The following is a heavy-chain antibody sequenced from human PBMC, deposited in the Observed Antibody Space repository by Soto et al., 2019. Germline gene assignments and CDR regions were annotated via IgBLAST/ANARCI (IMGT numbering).Heavy chain of an antibody. CDR1: GDSVSSNSAA. Sequence: PSQTLSLTCAISGDSVSSNSAAWKWIRQSPSRGLEWLGKTYYRSKWYNDYAVSVKSRITINPDTSKNQFSLQLNSVTPEDTAVYYCAREDRGSSRWYRMVRGQYSMDVWGQGTTVTVSS. CDR3: AREDRGSSRWYRMVRGQYSMDV. CDR2: TYYRSKWYN. D-gene: IGHD6-13*01. V-gene: IGHV6-1*01. J-gene: IGHJ6*02.